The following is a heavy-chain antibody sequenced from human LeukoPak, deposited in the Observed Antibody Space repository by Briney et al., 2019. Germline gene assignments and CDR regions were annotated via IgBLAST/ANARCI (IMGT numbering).Heavy chain of an antibody. CDR2: IYYSGTT. CDR3: ARDSPTYSSSWYGY. J-gene: IGHJ4*02. Sequence: SETLSLTCTVSGGSISSSDYYWGWIRQPPGKGLECIASIYYSGTTHYNPSHQSRVTISVDTSKNQFSLKLSSVTAADTAVYYCARDSPTYSSSWYGYWGQGTLVTVSS. D-gene: IGHD6-13*01. V-gene: IGHV4-39*07. CDR1: GGSISSSDYY.